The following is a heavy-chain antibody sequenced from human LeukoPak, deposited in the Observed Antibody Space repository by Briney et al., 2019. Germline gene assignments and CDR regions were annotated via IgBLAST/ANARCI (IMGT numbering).Heavy chain of an antibody. Sequence: GGSLRLSCAASGFNVSSNYMSWVRQAPGKGLEWVSVIYSGGSTYYADSVKGRFTISRDNSKNTLYLQMNSLRAEDTAVYYCARDQGRAHYYFDYWGQGTLVTVSS. CDR1: GFNVSSNY. J-gene: IGHJ4*02. CDR2: IYSGGST. CDR3: ARDQGRAHYYFDY. V-gene: IGHV3-66*01.